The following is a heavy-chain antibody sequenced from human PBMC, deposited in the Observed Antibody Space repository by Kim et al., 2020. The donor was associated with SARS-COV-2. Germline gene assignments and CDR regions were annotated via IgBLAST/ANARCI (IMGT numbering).Heavy chain of an antibody. V-gene: IGHV1-3*01. J-gene: IGHJ4*02. D-gene: IGHD5-12*01. Sequence: SQKFQGRVTITRDTSASTAYMELRSLRSEDTAVYYCARGGYSGYDGGFDSWGQGTLVTVFS. CDR3: ARGGYSGYDGGFDS.